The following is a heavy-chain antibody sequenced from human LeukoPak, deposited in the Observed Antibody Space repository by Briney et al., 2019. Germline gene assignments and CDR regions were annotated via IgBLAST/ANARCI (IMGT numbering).Heavy chain of an antibody. D-gene: IGHD5-18*01. CDR3: ARDGLHTAHFDY. J-gene: IGHJ4*02. V-gene: IGHV3-48*02. CDR2: VSDSFNK. Sequence: PGGSLRLSCAASGFTFRSYTMNWVRQAPGKGLEWVSTVSDSFNKHYSDSVKGRFTISRDSAGNSLYLQMNSLRDEDTAVYYCARDGLHTAHFDYWGQGTLVTVSS. CDR1: GFTFRSYT.